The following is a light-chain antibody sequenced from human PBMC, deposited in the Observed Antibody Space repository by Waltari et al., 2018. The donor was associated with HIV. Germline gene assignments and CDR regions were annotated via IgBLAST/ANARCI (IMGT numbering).Light chain of an antibody. CDR2: DVT. J-gene: IGLJ1*01. V-gene: IGLV2-11*01. Sequence: QSALTQPRSVSGSPGQSVTISCTGTSSDVGGYTFVSWYQHHTGTAPKLVIADVTKRPSGVPYRFAGSKSGNTASLTISGLQAEDEADYYCCSYSGSGTLYVFGTGTEVTVL. CDR3: CSYSGSGTLYV. CDR1: SSDVGGYTF.